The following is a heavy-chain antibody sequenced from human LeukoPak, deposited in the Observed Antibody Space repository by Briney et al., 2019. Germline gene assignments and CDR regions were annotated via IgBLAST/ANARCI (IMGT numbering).Heavy chain of an antibody. Sequence: GGSLRLSCAASGFTFSSYEMNWVRQAPGKGLEWVSYISSSGRTIYYADSVKGRFTISRDNAKNSLYLQMNNLRAEDTAVYYCATSDSSSWYSIDYWGQGTLVTVSP. CDR3: ATSDSSSWYSIDY. V-gene: IGHV3-48*03. J-gene: IGHJ4*02. D-gene: IGHD6-13*01. CDR2: ISSSGRTI. CDR1: GFTFSSYE.